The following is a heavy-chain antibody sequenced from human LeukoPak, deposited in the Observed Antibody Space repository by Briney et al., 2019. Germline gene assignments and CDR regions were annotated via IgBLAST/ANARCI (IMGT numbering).Heavy chain of an antibody. CDR2: IYHSGST. Sequence: SSETLSLTCAVSGGSISSGDYSWSWIRQPPGKGLEWIGYIYHSGSTDYNPSLKSRVTISIDRSKNQFSLKLSSVTAADTAVYYCARLRLPNYDFWSGPLNYYYYGMDVWGQGTTVTVSS. CDR1: GGSISSGDYS. V-gene: IGHV4-30-2*01. J-gene: IGHJ6*02. D-gene: IGHD3-3*01. CDR3: ARLRLPNYDFWSGPLNYYYYGMDV.